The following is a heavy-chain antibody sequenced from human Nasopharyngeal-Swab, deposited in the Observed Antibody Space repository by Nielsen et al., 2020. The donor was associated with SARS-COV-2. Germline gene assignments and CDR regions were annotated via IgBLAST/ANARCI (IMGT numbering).Heavy chain of an antibody. CDR1: GYSISSGYY. J-gene: IGHJ6*03. V-gene: IGHV4-38-2*01. D-gene: IGHD4-11*01. Sequence: SETLSLTCAVSGYSISSGYYWGWIRQPPGKGLEWIGSIYHIGSTYYNPSLKSRVTISVDTSKNQFSLKLSSVTAADTAVYYCARRTRYSNYAYYYMDVWGKGTTVTVSS. CDR2: IYHIGST. CDR3: ARRTRYSNYAYYYMDV.